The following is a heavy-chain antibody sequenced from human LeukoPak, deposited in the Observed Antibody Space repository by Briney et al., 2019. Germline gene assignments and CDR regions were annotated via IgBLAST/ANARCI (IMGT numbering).Heavy chain of an antibody. CDR3: ARDRSTSRYYHGMDG. CDR2: ISSRSAHI. D-gene: IGHD2-2*01. V-gene: IGHV3-21*01. Sequence: GGSLRLSCAASDSTFSSYSMRWVRQASGKGLFWVAAISSRSAHIYYADSVKGRSTISRDNAKKSLYLEMNNLRADDTAVYYCARDRSTSRYYHGMDGWGPGTTVIV. J-gene: IGHJ6*02. CDR1: DSTFSSYS.